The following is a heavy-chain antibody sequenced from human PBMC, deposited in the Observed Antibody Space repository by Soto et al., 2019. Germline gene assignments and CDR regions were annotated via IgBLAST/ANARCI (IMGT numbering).Heavy chain of an antibody. J-gene: IGHJ3*02. CDR2: IIPILGIA. D-gene: IGHD6-13*01. CDR3: ARGIAAAGTVAFDI. CDR1: GGTFSSYT. Sequence: QVQLVQSGAEVKKPGSSVKVSCKASGGTFSSYTISGVLQAPGQGLEWMGRIIPILGIANYAQKFQGRVTITADKTTRRADMELGCLRSDDTAVYSCARGIAAAGTVAFDIWGQGTTVTVSS. V-gene: IGHV1-69*02.